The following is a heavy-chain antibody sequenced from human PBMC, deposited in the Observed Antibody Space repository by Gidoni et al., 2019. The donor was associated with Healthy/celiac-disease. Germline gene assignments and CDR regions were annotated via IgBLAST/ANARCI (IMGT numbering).Heavy chain of an antibody. CDR2: IYYSGST. Sequence: QVQLQESGPGLVKPSETLSLTCTVSGGSIRSYYWSWIRQPPGKGLEWIGYIYYSGSTNYNPSLKSRVTISVDTSKNQFSLKLSSVTAADTAVYYCARGLTKPARWLVPYFDYWGQGTLVTVSS. J-gene: IGHJ4*02. V-gene: IGHV4-59*01. CDR3: ARGLTKPARWLVPYFDY. D-gene: IGHD6-19*01. CDR1: GGSIRSYY.